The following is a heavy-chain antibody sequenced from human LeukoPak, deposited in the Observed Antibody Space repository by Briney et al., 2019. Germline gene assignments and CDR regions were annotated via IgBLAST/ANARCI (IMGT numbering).Heavy chain of an antibody. Sequence: SVKVSCKASGGTFSSYAISWVRQAPGQGLEWMGGIIPIFGTANYAQKFQGRVTMTRDMSTSTVYMELSSLRSEDTAVYYCARDLEWLYPGGAFDIWGQGTMVTVSS. CDR1: GGTFSSYA. CDR2: IIPIFGTA. J-gene: IGHJ3*02. D-gene: IGHD3-3*01. CDR3: ARDLEWLYPGGAFDI. V-gene: IGHV1-69*05.